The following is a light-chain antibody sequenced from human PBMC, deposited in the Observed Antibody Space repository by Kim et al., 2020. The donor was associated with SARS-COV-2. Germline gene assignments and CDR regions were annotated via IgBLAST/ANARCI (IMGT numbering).Light chain of an antibody. CDR1: QSVSSNS. CDR2: GAS. Sequence: LSPGERATLPCRASQSVSSNSFAWYQQKPGQAPRLLVYGASTRPAGIPDRFTGSGSGTDFTLTINRLEPEDFAVYYCQQYGSSPYTFGQGTKLEI. CDR3: QQYGSSPYT. J-gene: IGKJ2*01. V-gene: IGKV3-20*01.